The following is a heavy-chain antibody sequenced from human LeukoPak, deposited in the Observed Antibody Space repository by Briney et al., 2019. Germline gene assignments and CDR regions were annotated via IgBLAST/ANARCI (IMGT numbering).Heavy chain of an antibody. CDR3: ARDIGSGWGNYFDY. CDR1: GYTFTSYA. V-gene: IGHV1-3*01. CDR2: INAGNGHT. J-gene: IGHJ4*02. D-gene: IGHD6-19*01. Sequence: ASVKVSCKASGYTFTSYAMHWVRQAPGQRLEWMGWINAGNGHTKYSQKFQGRVTITRDTSASIAYMELSSLRSEDTAVYYCARDIGSGWGNYFDYWGQGTLVTVSS.